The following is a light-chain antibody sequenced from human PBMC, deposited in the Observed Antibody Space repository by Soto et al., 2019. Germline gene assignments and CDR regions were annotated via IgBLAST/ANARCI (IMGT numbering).Light chain of an antibody. CDR3: SSYTTSSPYV. V-gene: IGLV2-14*01. CDR2: EVS. J-gene: IGLJ1*01. CDR1: SNDVGGYNY. Sequence: QSALTQPASVSGSPGQSVTISCTGTSNDVGGYNYVSWYQQHPGKAPKLVIYEVSHRPSGISGRFSGSKSGNTASLTISGLQVDDEADYFCSSYTTSSPYVFGAGTKVT.